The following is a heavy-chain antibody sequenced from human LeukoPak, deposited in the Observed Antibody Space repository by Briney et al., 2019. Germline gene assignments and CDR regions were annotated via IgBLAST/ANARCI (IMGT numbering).Heavy chain of an antibody. J-gene: IGHJ4*02. V-gene: IGHV3-7*03. D-gene: IGHD3-22*01. Sequence: GGSLRLSCAASGLTFNNYWMNWVRQAPGKGLEWVANIKQDGSEKKYVDSVKGRFTISRDNAKKSLYLQMNSLRAEDTAVYYCARRAGDYSHPYDYWGQGTLVTVSS. CDR1: GLTFNNYW. CDR2: IKQDGSEK. CDR3: ARRAGDYSHPYDY.